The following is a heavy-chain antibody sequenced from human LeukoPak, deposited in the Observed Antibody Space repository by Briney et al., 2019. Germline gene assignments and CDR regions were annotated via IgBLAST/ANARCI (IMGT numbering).Heavy chain of an antibody. J-gene: IGHJ4*02. CDR1: GYTFTSYG. V-gene: IGHV1-18*01. CDR2: ISAYNGNT. D-gene: IGHD3-22*01. CDR3: ARNYYDSSGQGGYFDY. Sequence: ASVKVSCKASGYTFTSYGISWVRQAPGQGLEWMGWISAYNGNTDYAQKLQGRVTMTTDTSTSTAYMELRSLRSDDTAVYYCARNYYDSSGQGGYFDYWGQGTLVTVSS.